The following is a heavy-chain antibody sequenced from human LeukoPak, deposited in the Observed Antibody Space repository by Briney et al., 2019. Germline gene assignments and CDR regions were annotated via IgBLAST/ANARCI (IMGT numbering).Heavy chain of an antibody. CDR1: GYTFTSYD. Sequence: ASVKVSCKASGYTFTSYDINWVRQATGQGLEWMGWMNPNSGNTAYAQKFQGRVTITRNTSISTAYMELSSLRSEDTAVYYCASENDAFDIWGPGTVVTVSS. V-gene: IGHV1-8*03. CDR2: MNPNSGNT. J-gene: IGHJ3*02. CDR3: ASENDAFDI.